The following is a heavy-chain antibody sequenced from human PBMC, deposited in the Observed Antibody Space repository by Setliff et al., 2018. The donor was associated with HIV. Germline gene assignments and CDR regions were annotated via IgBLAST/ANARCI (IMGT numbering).Heavy chain of an antibody. V-gene: IGHV4-4*09. CDR3: ARGLSFYDPGGFDY. CDR1: GGSISSYY. Sequence: PSETLSLTCTVSGGSISSYYGSWIRQPPGKGLEWIGYIYTSGSTNYNTSLKSRVTISVDTSKNQFSLKLRSVTAADTAVYYCARGLSFYDPGGFDYWGQGTLVTVSS. J-gene: IGHJ4*02. D-gene: IGHD3-22*01. CDR2: IYTSGST.